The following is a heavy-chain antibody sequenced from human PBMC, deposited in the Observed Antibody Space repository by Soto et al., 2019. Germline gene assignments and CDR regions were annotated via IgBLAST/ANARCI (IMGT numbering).Heavy chain of an antibody. CDR1: GYTFTSYG. V-gene: IGHV1-18*01. J-gene: IGHJ4*02. CDR2: ISAYNGNT. CDR3: ARDSPTAREQLVDY. D-gene: IGHD6-6*01. Sequence: AASVKVSCKASGYTFTSYGISWVRQAPGQGLEWMGWISAYNGNTNYAQKLQGRVTMTTDTSTSTAYMELRSLRSDDTAAYYCARDSPTAREQLVDYWGQGTLVTVSS.